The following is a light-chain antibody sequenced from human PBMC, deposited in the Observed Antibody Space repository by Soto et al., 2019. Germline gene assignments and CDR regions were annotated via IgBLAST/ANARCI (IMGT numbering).Light chain of an antibody. CDR2: GAY. Sequence: DIQMTQSPSSLSASVGDRINITCRASQVIGNYLAWYQQKPGKVPKLLIYGAYTLQSGVPSRFSGSGSGTDFTLTISSLQPEDVAIYYCQKYNSGLITFGQGTRLEIK. CDR1: QVIGNY. V-gene: IGKV1-27*01. CDR3: QKYNSGLIT. J-gene: IGKJ5*01.